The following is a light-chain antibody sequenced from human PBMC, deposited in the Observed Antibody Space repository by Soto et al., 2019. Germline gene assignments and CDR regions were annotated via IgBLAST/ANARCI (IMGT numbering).Light chain of an antibody. J-gene: IGKJ1*01. CDR1: QTVSKY. CDR2: TAS. Sequence: DIQMTQSPSSLSASVGDRVTITCRTSQTVSKYLNWYQQKPGKAPDLLVYTASTLHVGVPSRFSGSGSGTDFTLTITSLQPEDFATYYCQQTYSLPRTFGPGTKVDI. V-gene: IGKV1-39*01. CDR3: QQTYSLPRT.